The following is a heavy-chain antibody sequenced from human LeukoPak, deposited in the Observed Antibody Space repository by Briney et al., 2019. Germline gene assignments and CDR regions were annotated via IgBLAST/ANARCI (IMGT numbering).Heavy chain of an antibody. V-gene: IGHV4-4*02. CDR1: GGSISSSNW. CDR2: IYHSGST. Sequence: SGTLSLTCAVSGGSISSSNWWSWVRQPPGKGLEWIGEIYHSGSTNYNPSLKSRVTISVDKSKNQFSLKLSSVTAADTAVYYCARVAPDSSGYRLVYFDYWGQGTLVTVSS. CDR3: ARVAPDSSGYRLVYFDY. J-gene: IGHJ4*02. D-gene: IGHD3-22*01.